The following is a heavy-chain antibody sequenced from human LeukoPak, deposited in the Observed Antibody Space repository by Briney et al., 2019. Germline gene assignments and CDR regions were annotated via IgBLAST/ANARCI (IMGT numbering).Heavy chain of an antibody. D-gene: IGHD3-10*01. CDR2: IYYSGST. CDR1: GDSINSDY. V-gene: IGHV4-59*08. J-gene: IGHJ4*02. Sequence: SETLSLTCTVSGDSINSDYWNWIRQPPGKGLEWIGFIYYSGSTNYNPSLKSRVTISVDASRNHFSLKLNSVTAADTAVYYCATGNYGSGSLLFDYWGQGTLVTVSS. CDR3: ATGNYGSGSLLFDY.